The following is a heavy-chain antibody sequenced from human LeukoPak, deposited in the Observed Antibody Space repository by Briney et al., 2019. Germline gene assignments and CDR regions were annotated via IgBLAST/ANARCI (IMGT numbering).Heavy chain of an antibody. CDR2: IYYSGST. Sequence: TSETLSLTCTVSGGSISSSSYYWCWIRQPSGKGLEWIGSIYYSGSTYYNPSLKSRVIISVDTSKNQFSLKLSSVTAADTAVYYCARHRYYYRSGSYYGAPYYMDVWGKGTTVTISS. CDR1: GGSISSSSYY. J-gene: IGHJ6*03. V-gene: IGHV4-39*01. CDR3: ARHRYYYRSGSYYGAPYYMDV. D-gene: IGHD3-10*01.